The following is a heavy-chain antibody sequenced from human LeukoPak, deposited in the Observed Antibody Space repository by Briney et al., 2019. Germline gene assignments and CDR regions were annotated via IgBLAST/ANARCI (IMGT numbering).Heavy chain of an antibody. V-gene: IGHV3-23*01. Sequence: PGASLRLSCAASGFTFSSYAMSWVRQAPGKGLEWVSAISGSGGSTYYADSVKGRFTISRDNSKNTLYLQMNSLRAEDTAVYYCAKGIMITFGGVIDDAFDIWGQGTMVTVSS. CDR3: AKGIMITFGGVIDDAFDI. J-gene: IGHJ3*02. CDR2: ISGSGGST. D-gene: IGHD3-16*01. CDR1: GFTFSSYA.